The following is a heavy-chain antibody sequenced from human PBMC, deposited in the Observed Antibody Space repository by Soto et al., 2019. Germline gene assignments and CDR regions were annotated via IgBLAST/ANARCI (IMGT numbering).Heavy chain of an antibody. CDR3: ARGQGTRENWFDP. J-gene: IGHJ5*02. V-gene: IGHV4-4*02. CDR2: IYHSGGT. CDR1: GGSISSSNW. D-gene: IGHD3-10*01. Sequence: SETLSLTCAVSGGSISSSNWWSWVRQPPGKGLEWIGEIYHSGGTNYNPSLKSRVTISVDKSKNQFSLKLSSVTAADTAVYYCARGQGTRENWFDPWGQGTLVTVPS.